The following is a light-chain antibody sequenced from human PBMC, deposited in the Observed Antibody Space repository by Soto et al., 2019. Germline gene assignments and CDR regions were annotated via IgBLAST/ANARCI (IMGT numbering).Light chain of an antibody. CDR1: QSLSTY. CDR2: DTS. V-gene: IGKV3-11*01. J-gene: IGKJ1*01. CDR3: QQRNSWPWT. Sequence: IVLTQSAAALSLSPGGRATLACRASQSLSTYLDWYQQKPGQAPRLLIYDTSNRATGIPARFSGSGPGTDFTLTISSLEPEDFAVYFCQQRNSWPWTFGQGTKV.